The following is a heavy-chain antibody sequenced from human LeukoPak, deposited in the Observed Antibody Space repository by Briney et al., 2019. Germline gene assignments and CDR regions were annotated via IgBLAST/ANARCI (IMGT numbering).Heavy chain of an antibody. D-gene: IGHD5-18*01. CDR1: GGSISSGSYY. CDR2: IYTSGST. CDR3: ARGRGYSYGYPSYYYYMDV. J-gene: IGHJ6*03. V-gene: IGHV4-61*02. Sequence: PSETLSLTCTVSGGSISSGSYYWSWIRQPAGKGLEWIGRIYTSGSTNYNPSLKSRVTISVDTSKNQFSLKLSSVTAADTAVYYCARGRGYSYGYPSYYYYMDVWGKGTTVTVSS.